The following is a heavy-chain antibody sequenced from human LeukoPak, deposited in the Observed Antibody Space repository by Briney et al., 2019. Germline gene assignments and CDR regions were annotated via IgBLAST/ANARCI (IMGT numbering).Heavy chain of an antibody. J-gene: IGHJ6*03. CDR2: IKQDGSEK. Sequence: GGSLRLSCAASGFTFSSYWMSWVRQAPGKGLEWVANIKQDGSEKYYVDSVKGRFTISRDNAKNSLYLQMNSLRAEDTAVYYCARDRAGTGYYYYYYMDVWGKGTTVTVSS. V-gene: IGHV3-7*01. CDR1: GFTFSSYW. D-gene: IGHD6-13*01. CDR3: ARDRAGTGYYYYYYMDV.